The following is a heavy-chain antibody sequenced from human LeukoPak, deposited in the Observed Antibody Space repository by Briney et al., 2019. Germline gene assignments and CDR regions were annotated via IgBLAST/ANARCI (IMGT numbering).Heavy chain of an antibody. Sequence: GGSLRLSCAASGFTFRDYAMSWVRQAPGKGLEWVSAISGNGGSTYYADSVKGRFAISRDNSKNTLHLQLNSLRDEDTAMYYCAMRPADCSSSSCPTINRYYYGMDVWGQGTTVIVSS. J-gene: IGHJ6*02. V-gene: IGHV3-23*01. CDR2: ISGNGGST. CDR3: AMRPADCSSSSCPTINRYYYGMDV. D-gene: IGHD2-15*01. CDR1: GFTFRDYA.